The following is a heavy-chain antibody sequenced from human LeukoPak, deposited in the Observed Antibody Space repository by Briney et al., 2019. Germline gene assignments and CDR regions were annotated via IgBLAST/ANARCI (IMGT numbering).Heavy chain of an antibody. V-gene: IGHV3-73*01. CDR2: ITGNTYAT. CDR3: TTYIRGHH. D-gene: IGHD6-19*01. Sequence: GGSLRLSCAASGLRFGGSDIHWVRQASGQGLEWVGCITGNTYATAYGASVKGRVTVSRDDSKNTAYLQMNSLKIEDTAVHYCTTYIRGHHWGQGTLVTVSS. J-gene: IGHJ5*02. CDR1: GLRFGGSD.